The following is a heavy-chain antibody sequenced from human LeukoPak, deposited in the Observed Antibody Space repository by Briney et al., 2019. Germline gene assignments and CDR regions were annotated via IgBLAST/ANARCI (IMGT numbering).Heavy chain of an antibody. CDR1: GYSFTSNC. V-gene: IGHV5-51*01. CDR3: ARLRYSSSWFYYYYMDV. D-gene: IGHD6-13*01. CDR2: IYPGDSDT. Sequence: GESLKISCKGSGYSFTSNCIGWVRQMPGKRLEWLGCIYPGDSDTRYSPSFQGQVTISADKSISTAYLQWSSLKASDTAMYYCARLRYSSSWFYYYYMDVWGKGTTVTVSS. J-gene: IGHJ6*03.